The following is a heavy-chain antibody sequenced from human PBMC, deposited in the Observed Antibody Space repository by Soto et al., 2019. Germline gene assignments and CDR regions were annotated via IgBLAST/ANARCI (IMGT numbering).Heavy chain of an antibody. CDR3: ARGGDSAPQRTGGADY. J-gene: IGHJ4*02. V-gene: IGHV3-30*04. D-gene: IGHD5-12*01. Sequence: QVHLVESGGGAIQTGESLRLSCAASGFTFSTFSMHWARQAPGKGLEWLAVVSYDGKDKWYADFAEGRFTISRDNSKTTVHLRLNSLRPEDTAVYYWARGGDSAPQRTGGADYWGQGPLVTVSS. CDR1: GFTFSTFS. CDR2: VSYDGKDK.